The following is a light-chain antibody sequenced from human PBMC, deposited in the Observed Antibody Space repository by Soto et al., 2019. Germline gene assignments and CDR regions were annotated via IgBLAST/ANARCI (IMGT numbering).Light chain of an antibody. CDR3: QSYDSSIYVV. V-gene: IGLV6-57*03. Sequence: NFMLTQPHSVSESPGKTVTISCTRSNGSIASNYVQWYQQRPGSAPTTVIYEDNQRPSGVPDRFSGSIDSSSNSASLTISGLKTEDEADYYCQSYDSSIYVVFGGGTKLTVL. CDR1: NGSIASNY. J-gene: IGLJ2*01. CDR2: EDN.